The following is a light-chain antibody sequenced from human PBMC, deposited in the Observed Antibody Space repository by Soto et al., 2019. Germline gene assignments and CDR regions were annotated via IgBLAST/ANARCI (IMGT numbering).Light chain of an antibody. Sequence: EIQMTQSPSSLSTSVGDRAIITCRASQSISTFLTWYQQKPGQAPKLLIYDASSLAGGVPARFSGSGSGTDFTLTISSLQPEDFAIYFCQQSCDSPLTFGQGTKVEIK. CDR3: QQSCDSPLT. J-gene: IGKJ1*01. CDR1: QSISTF. V-gene: IGKV1-39*01. CDR2: DAS.